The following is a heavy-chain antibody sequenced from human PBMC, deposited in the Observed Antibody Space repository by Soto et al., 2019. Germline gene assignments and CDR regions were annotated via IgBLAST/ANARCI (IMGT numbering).Heavy chain of an antibody. CDR1: GYSFTSYW. D-gene: IGHD3-10*01. CDR3: ARQYGSGSYISHYYYGMDV. J-gene: IGHJ6*02. CDR2: IDPSDSYT. Sequence: LKISCKGSGYSFTSYWISWVRQMPGKGLEWMGRIDPSDSYTNYSPSFQGHVTISADKSISTAYLQWSSLKASDTAMYYCARQYGSGSYISHYYYGMDVWGQGTTVTVSS. V-gene: IGHV5-10-1*01.